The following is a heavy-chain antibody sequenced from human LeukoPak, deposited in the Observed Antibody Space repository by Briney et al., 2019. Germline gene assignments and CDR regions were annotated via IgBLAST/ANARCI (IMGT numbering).Heavy chain of an antibody. D-gene: IGHD6-13*01. CDR2: ISGSGGST. CDR1: GFTFSRYA. CDR3: AKDSSWYGNDYYGMDV. J-gene: IGHJ6*02. V-gene: IGHV3-23*01. Sequence: GGSLRLSCAASGFTFSRYAMSWVRQAPGKGLEWVSAISGSGGSTYYADSVKGRFTISRDNSKNTLYLQMNSLRAEDTAVYYCAKDSSWYGNDYYGMDVWGQGTTVTVSS.